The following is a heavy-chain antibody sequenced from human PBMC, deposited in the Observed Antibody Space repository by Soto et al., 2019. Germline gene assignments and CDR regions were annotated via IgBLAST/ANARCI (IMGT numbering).Heavy chain of an antibody. CDR3: AKDIAVAGNDIDY. V-gene: IGHV3-30*18. D-gene: IGHD6-19*01. CDR1: GFTFSSYG. Sequence: QVQLVESGGGVVQPGRSLRLSCAASGFTFSSYGMHWVRQAPGKGLEWVAVISYDGSNKYYADSVKGRFTISRDNSKNTLYLQMNSLRAEDTAVYYCAKDIAVAGNDIDYWGQGTLVTVSS. J-gene: IGHJ4*02. CDR2: ISYDGSNK.